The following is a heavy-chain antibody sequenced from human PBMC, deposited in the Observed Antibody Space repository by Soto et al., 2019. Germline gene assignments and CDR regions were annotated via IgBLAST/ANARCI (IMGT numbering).Heavy chain of an antibody. V-gene: IGHV3-33*01. CDR3: ARDGYCSGGSCYSVPVFDY. J-gene: IGHJ4*02. Sequence: QVQLVESGGGVVQPGRSLRLSCAASGLTFSSYGMHGVRQAPGKGLEWGAVIWYDGSNKYYADSVKGRFTISRDNSKNTLYLQMNSLRAEDTAVYYCARDGYCSGGSCYSVPVFDYWGQGTLVTVSS. CDR2: IWYDGSNK. D-gene: IGHD2-15*01. CDR1: GLTFSSYG.